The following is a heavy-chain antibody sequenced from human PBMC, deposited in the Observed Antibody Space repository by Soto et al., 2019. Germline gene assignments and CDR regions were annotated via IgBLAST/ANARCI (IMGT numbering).Heavy chain of an antibody. CDR1: GFTFSSYA. D-gene: IGHD2-2*01. Sequence: GGSLRLSCAASGFTFSSYAMSWVRQAPGKGLEWVSAISGSGGSTYYADSVKGRFTISRDNSKNTLYLTMNSLRAEDTAVYYCAKKGIVVVPAAMFTGAFDIWGQGTMVTVSS. CDR2: ISGSGGST. V-gene: IGHV3-23*01. CDR3: AKKGIVVVPAAMFTGAFDI. J-gene: IGHJ3*02.